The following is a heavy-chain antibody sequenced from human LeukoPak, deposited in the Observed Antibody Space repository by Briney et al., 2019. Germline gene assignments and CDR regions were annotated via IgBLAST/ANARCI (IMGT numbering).Heavy chain of an antibody. Sequence: GGSLRLSCAASGFTFSNGWMSWVRQAPGKGLEWVGRIKSKTDGGTTDYAAPVNGRFTILRDDSKNTLYLQMNSLKTEDTAVYYCTTEYYYDNSGLFDYWGQGTLVTVSS. J-gene: IGHJ4*02. CDR3: TTEYYYDNSGLFDY. CDR1: GFTFSNGW. D-gene: IGHD3-22*01. CDR2: IKSKTDGGTT. V-gene: IGHV3-15*01.